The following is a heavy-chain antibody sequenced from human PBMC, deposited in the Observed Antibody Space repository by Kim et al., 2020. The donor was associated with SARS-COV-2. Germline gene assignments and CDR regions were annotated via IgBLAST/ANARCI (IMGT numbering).Heavy chain of an antibody. Sequence: GGSLRLSCAASGFTFSSYGMYWVRQAPGKGLEWVAVISYDGSNKYYADSVKGRFTISRDNSKNTLYLQMNSLRAEDTAVYYCAKGLYGSESYYAYYFDYWGQGTLVTVSS. J-gene: IGHJ4*02. CDR2: ISYDGSNK. D-gene: IGHD3-10*01. CDR1: GFTFSSYG. V-gene: IGHV3-30*18. CDR3: AKGLYGSESYYAYYFDY.